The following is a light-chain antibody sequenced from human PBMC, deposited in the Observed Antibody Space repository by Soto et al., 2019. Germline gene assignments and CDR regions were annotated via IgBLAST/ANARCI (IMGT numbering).Light chain of an antibody. CDR3: QQYGSSPWT. Sequence: EIVLTQSPGTLSLSPGETATLPCRASQSVSSNYLAWYQQKPGQAPRPLIYGASSRATGIPDRFSGSGAGTDFTLTISRLEPEDFAVYYCQQYGSSPWTFGQGTKV. V-gene: IGKV3-20*01. CDR1: QSVSSNY. J-gene: IGKJ1*01. CDR2: GAS.